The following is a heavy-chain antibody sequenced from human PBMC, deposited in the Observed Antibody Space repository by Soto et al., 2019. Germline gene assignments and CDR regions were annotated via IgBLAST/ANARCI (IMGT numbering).Heavy chain of an antibody. CDR2: IYYSGST. D-gene: IGHD5-12*01. CDR3: ARRAPNSGYSGRGNGFDP. CDR1: GGSISSYY. J-gene: IGHJ5*02. V-gene: IGHV4-59*08. Sequence: SETLSLTCTVSGGSISSYYWSWIRKPPGKGLEWIGYIYYSGSTNYNPSLKSRVTISVDTSKNQFSLKLSSVTAADTAVYFCARRAPNSGYSGRGNGFDPWGQGTLVTVSS.